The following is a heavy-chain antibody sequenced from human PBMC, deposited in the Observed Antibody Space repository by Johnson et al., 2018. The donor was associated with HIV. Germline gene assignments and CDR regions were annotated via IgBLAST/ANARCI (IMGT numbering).Heavy chain of an antibody. V-gene: IGHV3-66*01. CDR2: IYSGGLT. D-gene: IGHD3-16*01. Sequence: VQLVESGGGLVQPGGSLRLSCAASGFTVSSNYMSWVRQAPGKGLEWVSVIYSGGLTYYADSVMGQFTISRDNFKNTLYLQMNSLRVEDTALYYCAREGGSSGPDAFDIWGQGTMVTVSS. J-gene: IGHJ3*02. CDR1: GFTVSSNY. CDR3: AREGGSSGPDAFDI.